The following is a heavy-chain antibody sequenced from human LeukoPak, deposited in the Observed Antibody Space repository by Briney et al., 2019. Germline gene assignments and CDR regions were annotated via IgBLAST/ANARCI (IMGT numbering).Heavy chain of an antibody. J-gene: IGHJ6*03. CDR1: GGSISSSSYY. Sequence: TSETLSLTCTVSGGSISSSSYYWGWIRQPPGKGLEWIGSIYYSGSTYYNPSLKSRVTISVDTSKNQFSLKLSSVTAADTAVYYCAREDVRDEGYYYYYMDVWGKGTTVTISS. D-gene: IGHD5-24*01. CDR2: IYYSGST. V-gene: IGHV4-39*07. CDR3: AREDVRDEGYYYYYMDV.